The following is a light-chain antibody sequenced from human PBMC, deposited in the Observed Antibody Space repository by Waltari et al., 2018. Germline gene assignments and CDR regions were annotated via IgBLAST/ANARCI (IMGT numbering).Light chain of an antibody. CDR1: QGISSY. V-gene: IGKV3-11*01. CDR2: DAS. Sequence: VLTQSPATLSLSPGERATLSCRARQGISSYLAWYQHKPGQPPSLLIYDASNRATGIPARFSGSGSGTDFTLTISSLEPEDFAVYYCQQRYNWPATFGPGTKVAIK. J-gene: IGKJ3*01. CDR3: QQRYNWPAT.